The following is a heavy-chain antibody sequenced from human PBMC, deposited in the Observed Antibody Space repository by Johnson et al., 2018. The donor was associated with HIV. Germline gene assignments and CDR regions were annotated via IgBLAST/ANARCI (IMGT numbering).Heavy chain of an antibody. CDR3: ARERSSSRKAFDI. V-gene: IGHV3-66*01. CDR1: GFTVSSNY. D-gene: IGHD6-13*01. Sequence: VQLVESGGGLVQPGGSLRLSCAASGFTVSSNYMSWVRQAPGKGLEWVSVIYSGGSTYYADSVKGRFTIARDNSKNTLYLQMKSLRAEDTALYYCARERSSSRKAFDIWGQGTMVTVSS. CDR2: IYSGGST. J-gene: IGHJ3*02.